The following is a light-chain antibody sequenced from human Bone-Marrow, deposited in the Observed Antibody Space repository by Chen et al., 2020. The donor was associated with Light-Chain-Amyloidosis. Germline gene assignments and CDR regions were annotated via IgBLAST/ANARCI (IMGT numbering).Light chain of an antibody. CDR3: QVWDRSSDRPV. Sequence: SYVLTQPSSGSVAPGQTATIDCGGNNIGSTSVHWYQQTPGQALLLVVYDDSDRPSGIPERLSGSNSGNTATLTISRVEAGDEADYYCQVWDRSSDRPVFGGGTKLTVL. V-gene: IGLV3-21*02. CDR1: NIGSTS. CDR2: DDS. J-gene: IGLJ3*02.